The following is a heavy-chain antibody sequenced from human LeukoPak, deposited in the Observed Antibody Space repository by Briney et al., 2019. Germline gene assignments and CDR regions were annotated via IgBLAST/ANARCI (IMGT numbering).Heavy chain of an antibody. Sequence: ASVKVSCKASGYTFTSYAMHWVRQAPGQRLEWMGWINAGNGNTKYSQKFQGRVTITRDTSASTAYMELSRLRSDDTAVYYCANLMTTVTAGPFDYWGQGTLVTVSS. V-gene: IGHV1-3*01. CDR1: GYTFTSYA. D-gene: IGHD4-17*01. J-gene: IGHJ4*02. CDR3: ANLMTTVTAGPFDY. CDR2: INAGNGNT.